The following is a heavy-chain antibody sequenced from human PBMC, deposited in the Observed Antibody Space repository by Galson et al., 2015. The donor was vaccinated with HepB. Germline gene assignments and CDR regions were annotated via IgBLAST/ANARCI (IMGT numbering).Heavy chain of an antibody. J-gene: IGHJ4*02. CDR2: IIPMFGTP. CDR1: GGTFSSYA. V-gene: IGHV1-69*13. Sequence: SVKVSCKASGGTFSSYAISWVRQAPAQGLEWMGGIIPMFGTPKYAQKFQGRVTMTADESTNTAYMGLSGLRSEDTAVYYCARDSAGLASSFFSYFDYWGQGPLVTVPS. CDR3: ARDSAGLASSFFSYFDY. D-gene: IGHD1-1*01.